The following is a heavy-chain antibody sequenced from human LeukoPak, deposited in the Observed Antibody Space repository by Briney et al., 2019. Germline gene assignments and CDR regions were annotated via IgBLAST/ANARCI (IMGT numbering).Heavy chain of an antibody. CDR3: ARVDPEPETFDY. J-gene: IGHJ4*02. CDR2: ISYDGSNK. CDR1: GFTFSSYA. V-gene: IGHV3-30*04. Sequence: GGSLRLSCAASGFTFSSYAMHWVRQAPGKGLEWGAVISYDGSNKYYADSVKGRFTISRDNSKNTLYLQMNSLGAEETAVYYCARVDPEPETFDYWGQGALVTVSS.